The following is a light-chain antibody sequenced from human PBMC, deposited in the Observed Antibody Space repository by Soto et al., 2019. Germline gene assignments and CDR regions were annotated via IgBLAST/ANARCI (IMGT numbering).Light chain of an antibody. J-gene: IGLJ3*02. Sequence: QSVLTQPPSVSGAPGQRVTISCTGSSSNIGAGYDVHWYQQLPGTAHKLLIYGNSNRPSGVPDRFSGSKSGTSASLAITGLQAEDEADYYCPSYDIRLSGWVFGGGTKLTVL. V-gene: IGLV1-40*01. CDR2: GNS. CDR1: SSNIGAGYD. CDR3: PSYDIRLSGWV.